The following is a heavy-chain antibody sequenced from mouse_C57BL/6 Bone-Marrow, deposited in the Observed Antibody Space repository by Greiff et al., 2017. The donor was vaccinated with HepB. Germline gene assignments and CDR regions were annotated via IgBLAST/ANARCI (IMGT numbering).Heavy chain of an antibody. CDR1: GYTFTDYY. V-gene: IGHV1-75*01. CDR3: ASVPITTVVAHWYFDV. J-gene: IGHJ1*03. Sequence: QVQLKESGPELVKPGASVKISCKASGYTFTDYYINWVKQRPGQGLEWIGWIFPGSGSTYYNEKFKGKATLTVDKSSSTAYMLLSSLTSEDSAVYFCASVPITTVVAHWYFDVWGTGTTVTVSS. D-gene: IGHD1-1*01. CDR2: IFPGSGST.